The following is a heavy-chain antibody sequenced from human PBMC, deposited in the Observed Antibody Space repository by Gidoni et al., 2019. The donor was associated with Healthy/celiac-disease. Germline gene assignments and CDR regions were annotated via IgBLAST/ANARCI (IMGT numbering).Heavy chain of an antibody. V-gene: IGHV4-39*01. CDR2: IYYSGST. CDR3: ARLRRWWRNWFDP. J-gene: IGHJ5*02. Sequence: QLQLQESGPGLVKPSETLSLTCTVSGGPIGSSSYYWGWIRQPPGKGLEWIGSIYYSGSTYYNPSLKSRVTISVDTSKNQFSLKLSSVTAADTAVYYCARLRRWWRNWFDPWGQGTLVTVSS. D-gene: IGHD2-15*01. CDR1: GGPIGSSSYY.